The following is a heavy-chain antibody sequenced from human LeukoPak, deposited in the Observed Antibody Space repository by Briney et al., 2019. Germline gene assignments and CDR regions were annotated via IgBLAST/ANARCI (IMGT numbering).Heavy chain of an antibody. CDR3: ARSTLYDILTDYYFDY. CDR1: GFTFSDYH. J-gene: IGHJ4*02. V-gene: IGHV3-11*03. CDR2: ISSSSSYT. Sequence: GGSLRLSCVASGFTFSDYHMSWIRQAPGKGLEWVSYISSSSSYTNYADSVKGRFTISRDSAKNSLYLPMNSLRAEDTAVYYCARSTLYDILTDYYFDYWGQGIMDRVPS. D-gene: IGHD3-9*01.